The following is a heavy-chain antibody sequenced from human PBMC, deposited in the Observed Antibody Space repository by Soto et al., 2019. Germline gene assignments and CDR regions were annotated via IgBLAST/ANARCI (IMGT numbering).Heavy chain of an antibody. Sequence: EIQLVESGGGLVQPGESLRLSCAASGFSFSNYWMSWVRQPPGKGLEWLALINGDGSEEYYVDSVVGRFTISRDNTRKSLYLQMNSLRAEDTAVYYCANDQWDLRVYWGQGTLVTVSA. D-gene: IGHD1-26*01. J-gene: IGHJ4*02. V-gene: IGHV3-7*05. CDR3: ANDQWDLRVY. CDR2: INGDGSEE. CDR1: GFSFSNYW.